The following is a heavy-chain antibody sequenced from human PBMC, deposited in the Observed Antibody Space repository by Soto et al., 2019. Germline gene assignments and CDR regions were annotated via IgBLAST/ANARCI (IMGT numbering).Heavy chain of an antibody. V-gene: IGHV3-23*01. CDR2: ISGSGGTT. D-gene: IGHD3-10*01. Sequence: GGSLRLSCIASGVTFSSYAMSWVRQAPGKGLEWVSAISGSGGTTYYADSVKGRFTISRDNSKNTLYLQMNSLRAEDTAVYYCAKQRAGFGSGSDTYYFDYWGQGTLVTVSS. J-gene: IGHJ4*02. CDR3: AKQRAGFGSGSDTYYFDY. CDR1: GVTFSSYA.